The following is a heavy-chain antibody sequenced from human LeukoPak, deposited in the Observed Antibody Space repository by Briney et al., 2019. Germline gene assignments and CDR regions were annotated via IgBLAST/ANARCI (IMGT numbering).Heavy chain of an antibody. D-gene: IGHD5-24*01. J-gene: IGHJ4*02. CDR1: GFPFSSYW. Sequence: GGSLRLSCVASGFPFSSYWMTWVRQAPGKGLEWVANIKQDGSKRSYVDSVKGRFTISRDNAKNSLYLQMNSLRAEDTAIYYCTRVGYIDEGIDYWGQGTLVTVSS. CDR3: TRVGYIDEGIDY. V-gene: IGHV3-7*04. CDR2: IKQDGSKR.